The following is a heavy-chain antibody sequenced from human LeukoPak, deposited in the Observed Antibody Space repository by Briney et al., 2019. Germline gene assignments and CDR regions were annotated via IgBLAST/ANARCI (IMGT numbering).Heavy chain of an antibody. V-gene: IGHV3-30*02. D-gene: IGHD2-2*02. CDR3: AKSAAIAHHYYYYMDV. Sequence: GGSLRLSCAASGFTFSSYGMHWVRQAPGKGLEWVAFIRYDGSNKYYADSVKGRFTISRDNSKNTLHLQMNSLRAEDTAVYYCAKSAAIAHHYYYYMDVWGKGTTVTVSS. CDR1: GFTFSSYG. CDR2: IRYDGSNK. J-gene: IGHJ6*03.